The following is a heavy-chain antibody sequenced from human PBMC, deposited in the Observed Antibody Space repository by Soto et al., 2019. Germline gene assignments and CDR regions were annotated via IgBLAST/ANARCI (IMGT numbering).Heavy chain of an antibody. Sequence: PSETLSLTCTVSGYSISTDYYWGWIRQPPGKGLEWIGSIFQSGSTYYNPSLKSRVTISVDTSKNQFSLKLRSVTAADTAVYYCXRGGGYYYNTGGYYADYWGQGTLVTVSS. CDR2: IFQSGST. J-gene: IGHJ4*02. CDR3: XRGGGYYYNTGGYYADY. CDR1: GYSISTDYY. V-gene: IGHV4-38-2*02. D-gene: IGHD3-22*01.